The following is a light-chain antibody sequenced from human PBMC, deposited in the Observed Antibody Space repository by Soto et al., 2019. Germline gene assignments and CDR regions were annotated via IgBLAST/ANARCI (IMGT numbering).Light chain of an antibody. CDR3: SSYTSSSTVV. CDR1: SSDVGGYNY. CDR2: DVS. Sequence: QSALTQPASVSGSPGQSITISCTGTSSDVGGYNYVSWYQQHPGKAPKLMIYDVSNRPSGVSNRFSGSKSGNTASLTISGLQAEDEGEYYCSSYTSSSTVVFGGGTKRTVL. J-gene: IGLJ2*01. V-gene: IGLV2-14*01.